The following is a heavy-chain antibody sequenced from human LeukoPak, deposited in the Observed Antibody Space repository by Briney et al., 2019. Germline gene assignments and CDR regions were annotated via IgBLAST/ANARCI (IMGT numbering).Heavy chain of an antibody. CDR1: GFTFSSYS. CDR2: ISSSSSYI. Sequence: GGSLRLSCAASGFTFSSYSMNWVRQAPGKGLEWVSSISSSSSYIYYADSVKGRFTISRDNAKNSLYLQMSSLRDEDTAVYYCARGGFSRGDYWGQGTLVTVSS. D-gene: IGHD3-16*01. CDR3: ARGGFSRGDY. J-gene: IGHJ4*02. V-gene: IGHV3-21*01.